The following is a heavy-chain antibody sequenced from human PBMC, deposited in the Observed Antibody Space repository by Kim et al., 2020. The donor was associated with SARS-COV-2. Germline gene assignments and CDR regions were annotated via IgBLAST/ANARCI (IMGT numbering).Heavy chain of an antibody. D-gene: IGHD3-22*01. Sequence: YNPSLKSRVTMSLDTSKDQFSLKLSSLTAADTAIYYCAKGKGSGYSAIDFWGQGTLVTVSS. CDR3: AKGKGSGYSAIDF. J-gene: IGHJ4*02. V-gene: IGHV4-4*07.